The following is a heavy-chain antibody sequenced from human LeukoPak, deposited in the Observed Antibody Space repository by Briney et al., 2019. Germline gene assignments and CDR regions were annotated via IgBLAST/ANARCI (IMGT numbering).Heavy chain of an antibody. J-gene: IGHJ5*02. CDR3: AREGTDNWFDP. CDR2: ISSSSSTI. D-gene: IGHD1-1*01. Sequence: PGGSLRLSCAASGFTFSSYSMNWVRQAPGKGLEWVSYISSSSSTIYYADSVKGRFTISRDNSKNTLYLQMNSLRAEDTAVYYCAREGTDNWFDPWGQGTLVTVSS. CDR1: GFTFSSYS. V-gene: IGHV3-48*01.